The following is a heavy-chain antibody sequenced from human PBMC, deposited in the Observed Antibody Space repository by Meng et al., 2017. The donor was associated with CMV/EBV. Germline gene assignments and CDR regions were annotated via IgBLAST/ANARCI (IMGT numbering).Heavy chain of an antibody. CDR3: ARVHFGDYGMDY. D-gene: IGHD4-17*01. CDR1: GFTVSSNY. V-gene: IGHV3-66*02. CDR2: IYSGGST. J-gene: IGHJ4*02. Sequence: GESLKISCAASGFTVSSNYMSWVRPAPGKVLEWGSVIYSGGSTYYADSVKGRFTISRDNSKNKLYLQMNSRRAEDTAVYYCARVHFGDYGMDYWGQGTLVTVSS.